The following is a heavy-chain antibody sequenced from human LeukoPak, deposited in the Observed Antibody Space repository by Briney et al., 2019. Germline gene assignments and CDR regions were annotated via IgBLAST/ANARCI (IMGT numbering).Heavy chain of an antibody. CDR1: GFTFSNYW. D-gene: IGHD2-15*01. J-gene: IGHJ4*02. CDR3: ARVIGYCSGGSCYSDY. V-gene: IGHV3-30*03. Sequence: GGSLRLSCAASGFTFSNYWMHWVRQAPGKGLEWVAVISYDGSNKNYADSVKGRFTISRDNAKNSLYLQMNSLRDEDTAVYYCARVIGYCSGGSCYSDYWGQGTLVTVSS. CDR2: ISYDGSNK.